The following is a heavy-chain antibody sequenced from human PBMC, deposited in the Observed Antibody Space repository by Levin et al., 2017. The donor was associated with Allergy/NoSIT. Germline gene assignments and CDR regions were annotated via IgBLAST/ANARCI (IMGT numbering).Heavy chain of an antibody. CDR3: TRDDFRPGPYFDY. CDR1: GFTFGDYA. V-gene: IGHV3-49*03. J-gene: IGHJ4*02. D-gene: IGHD3-3*01. Sequence: GGSLRLSCTASGFTFGDYAMSWFHQAPGKGLEWVSFIRSKAYGGTTEYAASVKGRFTISRDDSKGIAYLQMNSLKTEDTAVYYCTRDDFRPGPYFDYWGQGTLVTVSS. CDR2: IRSKAYGGTT.